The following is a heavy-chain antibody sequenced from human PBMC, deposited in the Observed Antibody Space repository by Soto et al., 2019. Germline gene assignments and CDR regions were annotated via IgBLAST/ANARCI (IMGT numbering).Heavy chain of an antibody. CDR3: ARNPMTTVTTIYYYVMDV. Sequence: QVQLVQSGAEVKKPGSSVKVSCKASGGTFSSYAISWVRQAPGQGLEWMGGIIPIFGAADYAQKFQGRVTITADESTSTAYMELSSLRSEDTAVYYCARNPMTTVTTIYYYVMDVWGQGTTVTVSS. CDR2: IIPIFGAA. V-gene: IGHV1-69*12. D-gene: IGHD4-17*01. J-gene: IGHJ6*02. CDR1: GGTFSSYA.